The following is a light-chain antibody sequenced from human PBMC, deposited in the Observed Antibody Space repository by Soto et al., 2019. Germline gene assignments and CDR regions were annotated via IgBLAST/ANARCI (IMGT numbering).Light chain of an antibody. Sequence: QSVLTQPPSASGAPGQRVTISCSCSTSNIGSNSVNWYQQVPGTAPRLLIYGSNQRPSGVPDRFSASKSGTSASLVISGLQSEDEASYYCAAWDDNLLGMFGGGTKLTVL. CDR3: AAWDDNLLGM. CDR2: GSN. CDR1: TSNIGSNS. J-gene: IGLJ3*02. V-gene: IGLV1-44*01.